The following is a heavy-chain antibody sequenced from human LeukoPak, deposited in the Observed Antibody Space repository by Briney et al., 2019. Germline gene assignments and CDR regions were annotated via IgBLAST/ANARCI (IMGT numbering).Heavy chain of an antibody. CDR3: ARGAVPVAREWFDP. D-gene: IGHD2-2*01. V-gene: IGHV5-51*01. CDR2: IFPVDSDI. Sequence: GESLKISCKGSGYSFTSHWIGWVRQMPGKGLEWMGIIFPVDSDIRYSPSFQGQVTISADKSISTAYLQWSSLKASDTAMYYCARGAVPVAREWFDPWGKGTLVTVSS. J-gene: IGHJ5*02. CDR1: GYSFTSHW.